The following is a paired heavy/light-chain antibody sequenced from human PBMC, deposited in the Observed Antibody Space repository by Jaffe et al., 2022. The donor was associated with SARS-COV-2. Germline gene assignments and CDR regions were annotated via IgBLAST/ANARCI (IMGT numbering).Light chain of an antibody. CDR1: SGSVSTSYY. Sequence: QTVVTQEPSFSVSPGGTVTLTCGLSSGSVSTSYYPSWFHQTPGQAPRTLIYSTNTRSSGVPDRFSGSILGNKAALTITGAQADDESDYYCVLYMGSGTWVFGGGTKLTVL. J-gene: IGLJ3*02. CDR3: VLYMGSGTWV. V-gene: IGLV8-61*01. CDR2: STN.
Heavy chain of an antibody. J-gene: IGHJ6*03. D-gene: IGHD3-9*01. CDR1: GGSISSSSYY. CDR3: ARSLRYPNYYMDV. Sequence: QLQLQESGPGLVKPSETLSLTCSVSGGSISSSSYYWGWIRQTPGKGLEWIGTIYYSGSTNYNPSLKSRVTISVDTSKNQFSLKLSSVTAADTAVYCCARSLRYPNYYMDVWGKGTTVTVSS. CDR2: IYYSGST. V-gene: IGHV4-39*01.